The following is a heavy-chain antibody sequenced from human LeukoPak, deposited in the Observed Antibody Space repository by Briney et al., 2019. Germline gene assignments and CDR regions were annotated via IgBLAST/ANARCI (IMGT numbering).Heavy chain of an antibody. D-gene: IGHD5-18*01. CDR3: AKDLLYSYDPFDY. V-gene: IGHV3-30-3*01. CDR1: GFTISNYA. Sequence: PGGSLRLSCAGSGFTISNYAMHWVRQAPGRGLEWVAIISYDGSSEDYSDSVKGRFNISRDNPKNTLYLQMNSLRAEDTAVYYCAKDLLYSYDPFDYWGQGTLVTVSS. CDR2: ISYDGSSE. J-gene: IGHJ4*02.